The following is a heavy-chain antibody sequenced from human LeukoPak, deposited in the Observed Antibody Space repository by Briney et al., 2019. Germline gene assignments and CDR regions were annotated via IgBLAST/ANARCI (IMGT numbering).Heavy chain of an antibody. CDR1: GFTFSSYA. V-gene: IGHV3-23*01. D-gene: IGHD1-26*01. CDR3: ANRIVGASDYFDY. CDR2: ISGSGGST. Sequence: GGSLRLSCAASGFTFSSYAMSWVRQAPGKGLEWVSAISGSGGSTYYADSVKGRFTISRDNSKNTLCLQMNSLRAEDTAVYYCANRIVGASDYFDYWGQGTLVTVSS. J-gene: IGHJ4*02.